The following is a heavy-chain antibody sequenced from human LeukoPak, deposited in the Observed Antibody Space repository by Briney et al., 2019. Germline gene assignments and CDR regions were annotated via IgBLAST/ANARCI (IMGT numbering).Heavy chain of an antibody. CDR2: ITGGGDSA. CDR3: VSGDTGSGYYY. V-gene: IGHV3-23*01. D-gene: IGHD3-22*01. J-gene: IGHJ4*02. CDR1: GFTFSSHA. Sequence: GGSLRLPCGASGFTFSSHAMSWVRQTPERGLEWVSAITGGGDSAYYPDSVKGRFTISRDNSKNTLYLQMNNLGAEDTALYYCVSGDTGSGYYYWGQGTLVTVSS.